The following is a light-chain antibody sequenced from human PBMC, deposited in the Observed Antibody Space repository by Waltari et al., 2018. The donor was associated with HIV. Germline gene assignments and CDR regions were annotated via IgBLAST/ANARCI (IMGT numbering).Light chain of an antibody. CDR2: EVT. J-gene: IGLJ3*02. CDR3: TSYISSASPE. CDR1: SDLRDYKS. V-gene: IGLV2-14*01. Sequence: QSALTQPASVSGSPGQSITISCTGTSDLRDYKSVSWYQHHPGKAPKVIIYEVTNRPSGVSSRFSGSISGNTASLTISGLQAEDEADYFCTSYISSASPEFGGGTKVTVL.